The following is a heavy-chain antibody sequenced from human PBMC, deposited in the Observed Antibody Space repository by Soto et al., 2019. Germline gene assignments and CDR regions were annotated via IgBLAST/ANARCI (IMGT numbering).Heavy chain of an antibody. Sequence: PSETLSLTCSVSGGSVSDKTYYWSWIRQPPGNRLDWIGYVYYSGTTNYNPSLKSRVTISVDLSKNRFSLRLSSLTTADTALYYCARTTAVPNTLRSRYFFDYWGQGTLVTVSS. V-gene: IGHV4-61*01. D-gene: IGHD4-17*01. CDR2: VYYSGTT. CDR3: ARTTAVPNTLRSRYFFDY. J-gene: IGHJ4*02. CDR1: GGSVSDKTYY.